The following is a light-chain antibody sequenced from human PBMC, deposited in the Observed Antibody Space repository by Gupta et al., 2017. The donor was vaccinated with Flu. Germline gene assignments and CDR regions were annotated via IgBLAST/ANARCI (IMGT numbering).Light chain of an antibody. CDR1: SDIGAYNY. V-gene: IGLV2-14*01. Sequence: SDIGAYNYVSWYQRHPGKAHKLLIYGFSSRPSGISNRFSGSKSDNTASLTISGVQPEDEADYFCGSSSGSTTPWVFGGGTKLTVL. CDR2: GFS. CDR3: GSSSGSTTPWV. J-gene: IGLJ3*02.